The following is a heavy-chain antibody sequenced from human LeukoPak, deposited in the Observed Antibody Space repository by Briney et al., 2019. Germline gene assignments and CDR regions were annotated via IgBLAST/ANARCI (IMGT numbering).Heavy chain of an antibody. CDR3: ARTYYYDSSGYSDY. V-gene: IGHV3-30-3*01. J-gene: IGHJ4*02. CDR1: GFTFSSYA. CDR2: ISYDGSNK. D-gene: IGHD3-22*01. Sequence: GGSLRLSCAASGFTFSSYAMHWVRQAPGKGLEWVAVISYDGSNKYYADSVKGRSTISRDTSKNTLYLQMNSLRAEDTAVYYCARTYYYDSSGYSDYWGQGTLVTVSS.